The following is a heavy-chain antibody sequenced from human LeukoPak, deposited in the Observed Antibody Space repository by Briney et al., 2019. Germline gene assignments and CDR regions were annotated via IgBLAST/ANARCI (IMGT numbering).Heavy chain of an antibody. CDR2: TYYRSKWYN. CDR1: GDSVSSNSAA. V-gene: IGHV6-1*01. D-gene: IGHD3-10*01. J-gene: IGHJ5*02. Sequence: SQTLSLTCAISGDSVSSNSAAWNWIRQSPSRGLEWLGRTYYRSKWYNDYAVSVKSRITINPDTSKNQFSLQLNSVTPEDTAVYYCAREVELLWSGELSWFDPWGQGTLVTVSS. CDR3: AREVELLWSGELSWFDP.